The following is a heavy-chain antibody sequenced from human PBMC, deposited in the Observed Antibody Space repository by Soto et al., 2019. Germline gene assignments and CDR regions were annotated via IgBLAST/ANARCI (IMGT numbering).Heavy chain of an antibody. CDR3: ARGSGSYYLSLY. V-gene: IGHV1-69*13. Sequence: GASVKVSCKASGGAFSSYAISWVRQAPGQGLEWMGGIIPIFGTANYAQKFQGRVTITADESTSTAYMELSSLRSEDTAVYYCARGSGSYYLSLYWGQGTLVTVSS. CDR1: GGAFSSYA. J-gene: IGHJ4*02. D-gene: IGHD1-26*01. CDR2: IIPIFGTA.